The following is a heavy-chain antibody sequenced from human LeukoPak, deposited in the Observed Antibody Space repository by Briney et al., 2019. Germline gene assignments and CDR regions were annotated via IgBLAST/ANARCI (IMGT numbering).Heavy chain of an antibody. CDR3: ARVIGGIRYFDWYNWFDP. CDR1: GFTFSDYY. D-gene: IGHD3-9*01. CDR2: ISSSSYT. J-gene: IGHJ5*02. Sequence: GGSLRLSCTASGFTFSDYYMSWIRQAPGKGLEWVSYISSSSYTNYADSVKGRFTISRDNAKNSLYLQMNSLRAEDTAVYYCARVIGGIRYFDWYNWFDPWGQGTLVTVSS. V-gene: IGHV3-11*05.